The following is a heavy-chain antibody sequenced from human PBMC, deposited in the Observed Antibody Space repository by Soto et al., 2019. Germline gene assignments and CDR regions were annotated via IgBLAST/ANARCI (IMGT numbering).Heavy chain of an antibody. CDR3: AREGVHNYTEYYFDY. J-gene: IGHJ4*02. CDR1: GFTFSHYG. Sequence: GGSLRLSCAASGFTFSHYGIHWVRQAPGKGLKWLAVISYDGSNKHYADSVKGRFTVSRDNAKTSLYLQMNSLTAEDTAVYYCAREGVHNYTEYYFDYWGQGTLVTVSS. V-gene: IGHV3-30*03. CDR2: ISYDGSNK. D-gene: IGHD3-10*01.